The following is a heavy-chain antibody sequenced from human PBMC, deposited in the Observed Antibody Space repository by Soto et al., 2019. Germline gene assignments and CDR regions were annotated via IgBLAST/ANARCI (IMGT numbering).Heavy chain of an antibody. CDR3: AGSSMSYYYYYMDV. Sequence: QLHLQQWGSVLLKPSETLSLTCAAYGGSFRGYYWSWVRQPPGKGLEWSGEINHSGSTSCNSSLKSRVTISVDTSKNQFSLKLSSVTAADTAVYYCAGSSMSYYYYYMDVWGKGTTVTVSS. D-gene: IGHD3-10*01. J-gene: IGHJ6*03. V-gene: IGHV4-34*01. CDR1: GGSFRGYY. CDR2: INHSGST.